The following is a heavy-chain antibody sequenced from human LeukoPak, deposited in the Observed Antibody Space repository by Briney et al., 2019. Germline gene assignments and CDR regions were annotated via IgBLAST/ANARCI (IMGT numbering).Heavy chain of an antibody. D-gene: IGHD3-9*01. CDR2: ISAYNGNT. CDR1: GYTFTSYG. J-gene: IGHJ3*02. CDR3: ARGLSEQSRLGGAFDI. V-gene: IGHV1-18*01. Sequence: ASVKVSCKASGYTFTSYGISWVRQAPGQGLEWMGWISAYNGNTNYAQKLQGRVTMTTDTSTSTAYMELRSLRSDDTAVYYCARGLSEQSRLGGAFDIWGQGTMVTVSS.